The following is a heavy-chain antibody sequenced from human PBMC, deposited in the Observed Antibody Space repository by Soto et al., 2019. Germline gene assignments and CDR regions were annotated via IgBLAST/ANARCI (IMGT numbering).Heavy chain of an antibody. CDR1: GYTFTSYY. CDR2: INPSGGST. Sequence: ASVKVSYKASGYTFTSYYMHWVRQAPGQGLEWMGIINPSGGSTSYAQKFQGRVTMTRDTSTSTVYMELSSLRSEDTAVYYCASVGRITIFGPGYYMDVWGKGTTVTVSS. CDR3: ASVGRITIFGPGYYMDV. V-gene: IGHV1-46*03. D-gene: IGHD3-3*01. J-gene: IGHJ6*03.